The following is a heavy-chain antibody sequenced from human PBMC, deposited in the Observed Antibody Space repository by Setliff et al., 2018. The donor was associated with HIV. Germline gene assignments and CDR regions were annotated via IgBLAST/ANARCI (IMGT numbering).Heavy chain of an antibody. D-gene: IGHD5-12*01. Sequence: GESLKISCKGSGYIFGLYWIAWVRQMPGKGLECMGIIYPGDSDTKYSPSFQGQVTISADKSISTAYLQWSSLKASDTAMYYCARHGGYNPLDYWGQGTLVTVSS. V-gene: IGHV5-51*01. CDR3: ARHGGYNPLDY. CDR1: GYIFGLYW. J-gene: IGHJ4*02. CDR2: IYPGDSDT.